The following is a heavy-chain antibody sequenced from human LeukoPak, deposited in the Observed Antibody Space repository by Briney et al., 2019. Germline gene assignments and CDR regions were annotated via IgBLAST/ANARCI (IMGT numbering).Heavy chain of an antibody. Sequence: SETLSLTCTVTGDSISSSTYYWGWFRQPPGKGLEWIGTIHYSGSTYYKSSLKSRVTTSVDTSKNQFSLKLGSVTAADTAVYYCARGDENSSSYFDYWGQGTLVTVSS. CDR3: ARGDENSSSYFDY. V-gene: IGHV4-39*07. J-gene: IGHJ4*02. D-gene: IGHD6-6*01. CDR2: IHYSGST. CDR1: GDSISSSTYY.